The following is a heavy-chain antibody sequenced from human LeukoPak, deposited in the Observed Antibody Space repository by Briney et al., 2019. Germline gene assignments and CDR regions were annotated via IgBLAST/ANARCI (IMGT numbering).Heavy chain of an antibody. V-gene: IGHV4-34*01. CDR1: GGSFSGYY. J-gene: IGHJ2*01. Sequence: PSETLSLTCAVYGGSFSGYYWSWIRQPPGKGLEWIGEINHSGSTNYNPSLKSRVTISVDTSKNQFSLNLSSVTAADTTVYYCARQGRDWYFDLWGRGTLVTVSS. CDR3: ARQGRDWYFDL. CDR2: INHSGST.